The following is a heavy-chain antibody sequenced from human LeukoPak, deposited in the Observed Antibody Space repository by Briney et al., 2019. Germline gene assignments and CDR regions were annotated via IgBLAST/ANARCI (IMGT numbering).Heavy chain of an antibody. D-gene: IGHD5-12*01. V-gene: IGHV3-72*01. Sequence: PGGSLGLSCAASGFTLSDHYIDWVRQAPGKGLEWVGRSGNKADSYTTEYAASVNGRFTISRDGSKNSLYLQMNSLKSEDTAVYYCSRGYSGVSVYAFDIWGPGTMVTVSS. CDR1: GFTLSDHY. J-gene: IGHJ3*02. CDR2: SGNKADSYTT. CDR3: SRGYSGVSVYAFDI.